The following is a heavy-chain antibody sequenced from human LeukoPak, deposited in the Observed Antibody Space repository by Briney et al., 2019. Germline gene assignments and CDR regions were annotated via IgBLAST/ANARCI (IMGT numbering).Heavy chain of an antibody. Sequence: ASVKVSCKASGYTFTGYYMHWVRQAPGQGLEWMGWINPSSGGSNYAQKFQGRVTMTRDTSIATAYMELSRLTSDDTAVYYCATDWGAARIFDHWGLGTLVTVSS. D-gene: IGHD2-15*01. CDR1: GYTFTGYY. J-gene: IGHJ4*02. CDR3: ATDWGAARIFDH. V-gene: IGHV1-2*02. CDR2: INPSSGGS.